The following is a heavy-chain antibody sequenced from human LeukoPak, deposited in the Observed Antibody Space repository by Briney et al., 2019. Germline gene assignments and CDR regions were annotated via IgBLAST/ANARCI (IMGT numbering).Heavy chain of an antibody. CDR1: GFPFSSYV. CDR3: AGQVGFCSDSTCYFDY. D-gene: IGHD3-22*01. J-gene: IGHJ4*02. V-gene: IGHV3-23*01. Sequence: GGSLRLSCAASGFPFSSYVMRWVRQGPGKGLQWVSAISGSGDSTDYAASVKGRFTISRDNSKNILFLQMSSLRADDTAIYYCAGQVGFCSDSTCYFDYWGQGALVTVSS. CDR2: ISGSGDST.